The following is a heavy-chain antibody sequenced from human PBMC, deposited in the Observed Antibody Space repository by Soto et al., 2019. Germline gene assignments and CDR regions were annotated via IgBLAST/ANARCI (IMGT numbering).Heavy chain of an antibody. CDR3: ATRQSSPWFDP. CDR2: IYYSGST. J-gene: IGHJ5*02. CDR1: GGSIRSSSYY. Sequence: QLQLQESGPGLVKPSETLSLTCTVSGGSIRSSSYYWGWIRQPPGKGLEWIGNIYYSGSTYNNPALNSLATISVNTTKNQFSLKLSSVTAADTAVYNCATRQSSPWFDPWVQGTLVTVSS. V-gene: IGHV4-39*01. D-gene: IGHD2-15*01.